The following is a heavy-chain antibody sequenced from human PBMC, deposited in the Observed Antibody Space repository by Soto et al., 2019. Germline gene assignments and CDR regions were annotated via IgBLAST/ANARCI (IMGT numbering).Heavy chain of an antibody. CDR2: ISYDGSNK. J-gene: IGHJ1*01. CDR3: ARESEQWLNNRAEYFQH. Sequence: QVQLVESGGGVVQPGRSLRLSCAASGFTFSSYAMHWVRQAPGKGLEWVAFISYDGSNKYYADSVKGRFTISRDNSKNTLYVKMNSLRAEDTAVYYCARESEQWLNNRAEYFQHWGQGTLVTVSS. V-gene: IGHV3-30-3*01. CDR1: GFTFSSYA. D-gene: IGHD6-19*01.